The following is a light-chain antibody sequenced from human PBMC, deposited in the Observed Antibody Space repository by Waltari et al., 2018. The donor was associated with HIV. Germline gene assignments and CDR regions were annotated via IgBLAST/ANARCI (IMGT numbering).Light chain of an antibody. CDR3: QQANSLPPT. CDR1: QSISSW. Sequence: DIQMTQSPSTLSASVGDRVTITCRASQSISSWLAWYQQKPGKAPKLLIYKASSLESGVPSRFSGSGSGTEFTLTISSLQPEDFATYYCQQANSLPPTFGQGTKVEIK. V-gene: IGKV1-5*03. CDR2: KAS. J-gene: IGKJ1*01.